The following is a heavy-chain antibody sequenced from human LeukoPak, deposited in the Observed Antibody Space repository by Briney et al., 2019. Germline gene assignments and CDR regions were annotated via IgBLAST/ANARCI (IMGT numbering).Heavy chain of an antibody. D-gene: IGHD6-19*01. CDR3: ARFDSSGWSRRGYFDY. V-gene: IGHV3-23*01. Sequence: GGSLRLSCAASGFTFSSYAMSWVRQAPGKGLEWVSAISGSGGSTYYADSVKGRFTISRGNSKNTLYRQMNRLRAEHTAVYYCARFDSSGWSRRGYFDYWGQGTLVTASS. J-gene: IGHJ4*02. CDR1: GFTFSSYA. CDR2: ISGSGGST.